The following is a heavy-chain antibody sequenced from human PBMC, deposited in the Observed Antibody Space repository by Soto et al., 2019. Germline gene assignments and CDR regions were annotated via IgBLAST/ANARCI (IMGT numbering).Heavy chain of an antibody. CDR2: IWYDGSNK. CDR1: GFTFSSYG. D-gene: IGHD6-6*01. CDR3: ARVSVRYYYYGMDV. J-gene: IGHJ6*02. Sequence: QVQVVESGGGVVQPGRSLRLSCAASGFTFSSYGMHWVRQAPGKGLEWVAVIWYDGSNKYYADSVKGRFTISRDNSKNTLYLQMNSLRSEDTAVYYCARVSVRYYYYGMDVWGQGTTVTVSS. V-gene: IGHV3-33*01.